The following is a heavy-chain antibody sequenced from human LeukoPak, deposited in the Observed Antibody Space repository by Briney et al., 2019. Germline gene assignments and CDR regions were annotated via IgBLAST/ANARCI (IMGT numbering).Heavy chain of an antibody. V-gene: IGHV4-59*01. CDR2: IHYSGST. CDR1: GGSISSYY. Sequence: SETLSLTCTVSGGSISSYYWSWIRQPPGKGLEWIGYIHYSGSTNYNPSLKSRVTISVDTSKNQFSLKLSSVTAADTAVYYCARENNYYYYMDVWGKGTTVTVSS. J-gene: IGHJ6*03. CDR3: ARENNYYYYMDV.